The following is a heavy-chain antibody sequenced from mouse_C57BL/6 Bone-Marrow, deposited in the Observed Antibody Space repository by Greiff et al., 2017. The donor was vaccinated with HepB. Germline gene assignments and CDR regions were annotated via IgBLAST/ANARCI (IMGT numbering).Heavy chain of an antibody. CDR3: ARGRSYDGYYKGVYYAMDY. D-gene: IGHD2-3*01. V-gene: IGHV1-69*01. CDR1: GYTFTSYW. Sequence: VQLQQPGAELVMPGASVKLSCKASGYTFTSYWMHWVKQRPGQGLEWIGEIAPSDSYTNYNQKFKGKSTLTVDKSSSTAYMQLSSLTSEDSAVYYCARGRSYDGYYKGVYYAMDYWGQGTSVTVSS. CDR2: IAPSDSYT. J-gene: IGHJ4*01.